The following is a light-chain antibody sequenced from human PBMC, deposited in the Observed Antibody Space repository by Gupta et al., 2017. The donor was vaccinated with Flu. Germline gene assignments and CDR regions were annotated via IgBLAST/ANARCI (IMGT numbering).Light chain of an antibody. CDR1: SSDVGSYNL. V-gene: IGLV2-23*02. Sequence: QSALTQPASVSGSPGQSITISCTGTSSDVGSYNLVSWYQQHPGKAPKLMIYEVNKRPSGVSNHFSGSKSGNTASLTISGLQAEDEADYYCCSYAGSVIFGGGTKLTVL. CDR3: CSYAGSVI. J-gene: IGLJ2*01. CDR2: EVN.